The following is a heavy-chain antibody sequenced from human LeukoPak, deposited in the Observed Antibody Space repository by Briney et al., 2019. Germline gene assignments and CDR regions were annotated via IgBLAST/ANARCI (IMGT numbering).Heavy chain of an antibody. CDR3: ARARPEPTYVYYHFDL. Sequence: SETLSLTCTLSGGSLSSYLWSWIRQPPGKGLEWLGYIYYSGNTNYNPSLKSRFTISVDTSRNQFSLRLRSVTAADTAVYYCARARPEPTYVYYHFDLWGRGTLVTVSS. J-gene: IGHJ2*01. CDR1: GGSLSSYL. D-gene: IGHD1-26*01. CDR2: IYYSGNT. V-gene: IGHV4-59*08.